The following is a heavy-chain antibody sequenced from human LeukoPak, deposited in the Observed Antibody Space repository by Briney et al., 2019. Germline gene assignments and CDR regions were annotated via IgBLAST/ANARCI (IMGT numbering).Heavy chain of an antibody. D-gene: IGHD6-13*01. CDR1: GFTFSSYS. CDR3: AKDRIAASGLSYYFDY. CDR2: ISSSGSTI. J-gene: IGHJ4*02. Sequence: GGSLRLSCAASGFTFSSYSMNWVRQAPGKGLEWVSYISSSGSTIYYADSVKGRFTISRDNSKNTLYLQMNSLRAEDTAVYYCAKDRIAASGLSYYFDYWGQGTLVTVSS. V-gene: IGHV3-48*01.